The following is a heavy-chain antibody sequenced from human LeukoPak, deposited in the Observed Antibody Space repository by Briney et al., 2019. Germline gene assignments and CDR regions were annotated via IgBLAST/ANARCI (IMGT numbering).Heavy chain of an antibody. CDR2: IYYSGST. V-gene: IGHV4-28*01. J-gene: IGHJ4*02. Sequence: SDTLSLTCAVSGYSISSSNWWGWIRQPPGKGLEWIGYIYYSGSTYYNPSLKSRVTMSVDPSKNQFSLQLSSTTAVATAVYSCARQDSGSSPPLVGYWGQGTLVTVSS. CDR3: ARQDSGSSPPLVGY. D-gene: IGHD1-26*01. CDR1: GYSISSSNW.